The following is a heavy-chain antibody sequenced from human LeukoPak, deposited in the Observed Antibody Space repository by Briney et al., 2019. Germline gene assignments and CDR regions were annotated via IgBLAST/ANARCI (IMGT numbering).Heavy chain of an antibody. Sequence: SGGSLRLSCAASGFTVSSNYMSWVRQAPGKGLEWVSAISGSGGSTYYADSVKGRFTISRDNSKNTLYLQMNSLRAEDTAVYYCARFALKTPPTDWGQGTLVTVSS. CDR3: ARFALKTPPTD. V-gene: IGHV3-23*01. J-gene: IGHJ4*02. CDR2: ISGSGGST. CDR1: GFTVSSNY.